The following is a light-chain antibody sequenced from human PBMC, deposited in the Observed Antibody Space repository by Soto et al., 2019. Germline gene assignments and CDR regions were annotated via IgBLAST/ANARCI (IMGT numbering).Light chain of an antibody. CDR3: QQRHNWPPLT. V-gene: IGKV3-11*01. CDR2: DAS. Sequence: EIVLTQSPATLSLSPGERATLSCGPSQRVASDLAWYQQKPGRAPRLVIYDASNRATGIPARFSGSGSGTDFTLTISNLEPEDFAVYYCQQRHNWPPLTFGGGTKVEIK. CDR1: QRVASD. J-gene: IGKJ4*01.